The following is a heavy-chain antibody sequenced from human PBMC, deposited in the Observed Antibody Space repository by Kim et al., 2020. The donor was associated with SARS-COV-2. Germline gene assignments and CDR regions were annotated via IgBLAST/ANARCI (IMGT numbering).Heavy chain of an antibody. Sequence: PSLKSRVTISVDTSKNQFSLKLSAVTAADTAVYYCAGDSHYYGSGWGFGYWGQGTLVTVSS. V-gene: IGHV4-39*07. J-gene: IGHJ4*02. D-gene: IGHD3-10*01. CDR3: AGDSHYYGSGWGFGY.